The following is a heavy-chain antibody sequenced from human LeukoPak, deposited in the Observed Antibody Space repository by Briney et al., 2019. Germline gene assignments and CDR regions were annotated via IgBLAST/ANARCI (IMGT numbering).Heavy chain of an antibody. J-gene: IGHJ4*02. CDR2: ISGSGGST. D-gene: IGHD6-13*01. V-gene: IGHV3-23*01. CDR1: GFTFSSYS. Sequence: PGGSLRLSCAASGFTFSSYSMSWVRQAPGKGLEWVSAISGSGGSTYYADSVKGRFTISRDNSKNTLYLQMNSLRAEDTAVYYCAKTPTGYSSPQHPDYWGQGTLVTVSS. CDR3: AKTPTGYSSPQHPDY.